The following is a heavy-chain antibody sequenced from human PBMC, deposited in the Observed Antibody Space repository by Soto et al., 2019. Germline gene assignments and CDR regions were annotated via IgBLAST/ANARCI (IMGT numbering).Heavy chain of an antibody. Sequence: SETLSLTCAVYGGSFSGYYWSWIRQPPGKGLEWIGEINHSGSTNYNPSLKSRVTISVDTSKNQFSLKLSSVTAADTAVCYCARGKYSSSWPGGYYYYYGMDVWGQGTTVT. CDR3: ARGKYSSSWPGGYYYYYGMDV. CDR2: INHSGST. CDR1: GGSFSGYY. D-gene: IGHD6-13*01. V-gene: IGHV4-34*01. J-gene: IGHJ6*02.